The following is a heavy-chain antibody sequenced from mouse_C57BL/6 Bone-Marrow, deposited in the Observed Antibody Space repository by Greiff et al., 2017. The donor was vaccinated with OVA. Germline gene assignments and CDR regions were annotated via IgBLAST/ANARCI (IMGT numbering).Heavy chain of an antibody. CDR2: IYPRDGST. J-gene: IGHJ2*01. CDR3: ARSSTAQGNSYVGY. D-gene: IGHD3-2*02. Sequence: VQLQQSDAELVKPGASVKISCKASGYTFTDHTIHWMKQRPEQGLEWIGYIYPRDGSTKYTEKFKGKATLTADTSSSTAYLQLNSLTSEDTAVYFCARSSTAQGNSYVGYWGQGTTLTVSS. CDR1: GYTFTDHT. V-gene: IGHV1-78*01.